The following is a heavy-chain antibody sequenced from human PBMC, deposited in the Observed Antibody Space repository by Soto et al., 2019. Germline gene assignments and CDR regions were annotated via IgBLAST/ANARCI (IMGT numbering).Heavy chain of an antibody. V-gene: IGHV4-39*02. CDR3: ARDGAMTTVTTGTYHGMNV. D-gene: IGHD4-4*01. CDR2: IYYSGST. CDR1: GGSISSSSYY. Sequence: SETLSLTCTVSGGSISSSSYYWGWIRQPPGKGLEWIGSIYYSGSTYYNPSLKSRVTISVDTSKNQFSLKLSSVTAADTAVYYCARDGAMTTVTTGTYHGMNVWGQGTTVTVSS. J-gene: IGHJ6*02.